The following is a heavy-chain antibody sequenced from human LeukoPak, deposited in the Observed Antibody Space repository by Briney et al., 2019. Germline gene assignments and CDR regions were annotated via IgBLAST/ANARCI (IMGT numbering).Heavy chain of an antibody. CDR2: INPSGGST. D-gene: IGHD6-19*01. V-gene: IGHV1-46*01. CDR1: GYTFTSYY. CDR3: ARRSYSSGYDY. Sequence: ASVKVSCKASGYTFTSYYMHWVRQSPGQGLEWMGIINPSGGSTSYAQKFQGRVTMTRDTSTSTGYMELSSLRSEDTAVYYCARRSYSSGYDYWGQGTLVTVSS. J-gene: IGHJ4*02.